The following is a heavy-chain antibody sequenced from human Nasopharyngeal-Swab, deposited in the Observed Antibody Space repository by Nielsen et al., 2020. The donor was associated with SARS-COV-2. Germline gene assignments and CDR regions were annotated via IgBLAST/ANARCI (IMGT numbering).Heavy chain of an antibody. CDR2: INHSGGT. V-gene: IGHV4-34*01. CDR1: GGSFSGFY. D-gene: IGHD4-23*01. Sequence: SETLSLTCAVYGGSFSGFYWTWIPQLPGKGLEWIGEINHSGGTNYNPSLKSRVTISVDTSKNQFSLKLSSVSAADTAVYYCARAGDYGGNHDFDYWGQGTLVTVSS. CDR3: ARAGDYGGNHDFDY. J-gene: IGHJ4*02.